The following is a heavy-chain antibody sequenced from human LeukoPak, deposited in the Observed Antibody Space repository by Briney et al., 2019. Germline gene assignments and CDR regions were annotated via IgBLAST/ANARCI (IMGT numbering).Heavy chain of an antibody. CDR3: AGLVGRYSSGLYYYYFDY. D-gene: IGHD3-22*01. V-gene: IGHV4-4*02. J-gene: IGHJ4*02. CDR1: GDSINSLDL. Sequence: KSSGTPSLTCTVSGDSINSLDLWSWVRQPPGKGLEWIGETYLSGTTHSNPSVKSRVTISIDKSKNQFFLNLSSVTAADTAVYYCAGLVGRYSSGLYYYYFDYWGQGTLVTVSS. CDR2: TYLSGTT.